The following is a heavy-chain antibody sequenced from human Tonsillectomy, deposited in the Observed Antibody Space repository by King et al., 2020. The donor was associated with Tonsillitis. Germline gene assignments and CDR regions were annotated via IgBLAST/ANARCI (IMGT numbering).Heavy chain of an antibody. J-gene: IGHJ6*03. V-gene: IGHV3-30*18. CDR1: GFTFSSYG. CDR2: ISYDGTNK. Sequence: VKLVESGGGVVQPGRSLRLSCAASGFTFSSYGMHWVRQAPGKGLEWVAVISYDGTNKYYADSVKGRFTISRDNSKNTLYLQMNSLRAEDTAVYYCAKADDFWSGYYYYYMDVWGKGTTVTVSS. CDR3: AKADDFWSGYYYYYMDV. D-gene: IGHD3-3*01.